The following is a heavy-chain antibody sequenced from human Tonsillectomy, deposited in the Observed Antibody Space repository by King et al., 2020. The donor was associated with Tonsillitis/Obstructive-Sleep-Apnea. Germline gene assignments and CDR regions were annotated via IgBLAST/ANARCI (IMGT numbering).Heavy chain of an antibody. CDR3: SRAAFDAFDI. Sequence: QLQESGPGLVKPSETLSLTCTVSGGSIISYYWSWIRQPPGKGLEWIGYIYYSGSTKYNPSLKSRVTISVDTSKNQFSLRLSSVTAADTAVYYCSRAAFDAFDIWGHGTMVTVSS. D-gene: IGHD2/OR15-2a*01. CDR2: IYYSGST. J-gene: IGHJ3*02. CDR1: GGSIISYY. V-gene: IGHV4-59*01.